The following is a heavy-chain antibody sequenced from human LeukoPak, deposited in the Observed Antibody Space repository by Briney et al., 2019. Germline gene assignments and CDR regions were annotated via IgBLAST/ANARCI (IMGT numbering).Heavy chain of an antibody. V-gene: IGHV3-30*02. Sequence: GGSLRLSCVASGFTFSSRDWMTWVRQAPGKGLEWVAFIRYDGSNKYYADSVKGRFTISRDNSKNTLYLQMNSLRAEDTAVYYCAKGGWWLPPPFDYWGQGTLVTVSS. J-gene: IGHJ4*02. CDR2: IRYDGSNK. D-gene: IGHD5-12*01. CDR1: GFTFSSRDW. CDR3: AKGGWWLPPPFDY.